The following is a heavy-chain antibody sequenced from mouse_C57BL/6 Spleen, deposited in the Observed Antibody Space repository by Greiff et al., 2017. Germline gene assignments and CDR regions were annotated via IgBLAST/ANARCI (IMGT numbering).Heavy chain of an antibody. CDR3: ARGGPARGAMDY. J-gene: IGHJ4*01. CDR2: IFPGSGST. Sequence: VQVVESGPELVKPGASVKISCKASGYTFTDYYINWVKQRPGQGLEWIGWIFPGSGSTYYNEKFKGKATLTVDKSSSTAYMLLSSLTSEDSAVYFCARGGPARGAMDYWGQGTSVTVSS. V-gene: IGHV1-75*01. CDR1: GYTFTDYY.